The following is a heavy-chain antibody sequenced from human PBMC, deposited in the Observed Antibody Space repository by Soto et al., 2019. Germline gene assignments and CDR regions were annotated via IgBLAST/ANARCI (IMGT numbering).Heavy chain of an antibody. CDR1: GGSISSGGYY. V-gene: IGHV4-31*01. J-gene: IGHJ4*02. CDR3: ARDTRYYYDSSGMGLFDY. Sequence: QVQLQESGPGLVKPSQTLSLTCTVSGGSISSGGYYWSWIRQHPGKGLEWIGYIYYSGSTYYTPSLKSLVTISVDTSKNQFSLKLSSVTAADTAVYYCARDTRYYYDSSGMGLFDYWGQGTLVTVSS. CDR2: IYYSGST. D-gene: IGHD3-22*01.